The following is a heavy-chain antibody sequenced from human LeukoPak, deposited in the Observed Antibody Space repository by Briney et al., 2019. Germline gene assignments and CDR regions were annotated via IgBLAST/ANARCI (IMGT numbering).Heavy chain of an antibody. D-gene: IGHD3-10*01. V-gene: IGHV1-46*01. J-gene: IGHJ4*02. CDR1: GYTFTSYY. CDR3: ARDNVLGGSFYGWGGGLYD. Sequence: GASVKVSCKASGYTFTSYYMHWVRQAPGQGLEWMGIINPSGGSTSSAQKFQGRVTMTRDTSTSTVYMELSSLRSEDTAVYYCARDNVLGGSFYGWGGGLYDWGQGTLVTVSS. CDR2: INPSGGST.